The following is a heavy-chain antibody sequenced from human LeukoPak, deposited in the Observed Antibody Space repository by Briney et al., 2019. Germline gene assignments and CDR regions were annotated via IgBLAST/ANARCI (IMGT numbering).Heavy chain of an antibody. V-gene: IGHV3-11*04. CDR1: GFAFSDYY. CDR2: ISSSGSTI. D-gene: IGHD3-10*01. J-gene: IGHJ4*02. CDR3: AGMCRWCGSGSYYPQFDY. Sequence: PGGSLRLSCAAYGFAFSDYYMSWIRQAPGKGLEWVSYISSSGSTIYYADSVKGRFTISRDNAKNSLYLQMNSLRAEDTAVYYCAGMCRWCGSGSYYPQFDYWGQGTLVTVSS.